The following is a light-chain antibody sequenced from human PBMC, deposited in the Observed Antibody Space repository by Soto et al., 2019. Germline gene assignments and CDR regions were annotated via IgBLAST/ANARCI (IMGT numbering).Light chain of an antibody. Sequence: EIVMTPSPATPSVSPGGRATLSCRASQSVSSNLAWYQQVPGQAPRLLIYGASTRATGVPARFSGSGSGTDFTLTISSLQSEDFAVYYCQQYNRWPPGTFGQGTKVDIK. J-gene: IGKJ1*01. CDR3: QQYNRWPPGT. V-gene: IGKV3-15*01. CDR2: GAS. CDR1: QSVSSN.